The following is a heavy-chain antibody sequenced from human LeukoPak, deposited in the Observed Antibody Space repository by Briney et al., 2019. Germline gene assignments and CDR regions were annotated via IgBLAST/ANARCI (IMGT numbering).Heavy chain of an antibody. J-gene: IGHJ4*02. CDR2: ISAYNGNT. CDR1: GYTFTSYG. Sequence: APVKVSCKASGYTFTSYGISWVRQAPGQGLEWMGWISAYNGNTNYAQKLQGRVTMTTDTSTSTAYMELRSLRSDDTAVYYCARVGGEYVYPYYYDSSGYALDYWGQGTLVTVSS. V-gene: IGHV1-18*01. CDR3: ARVGGEYVYPYYYDSSGYALDY. D-gene: IGHD3-22*01.